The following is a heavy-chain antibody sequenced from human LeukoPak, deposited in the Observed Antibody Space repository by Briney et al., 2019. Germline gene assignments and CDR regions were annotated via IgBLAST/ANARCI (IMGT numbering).Heavy chain of an antibody. D-gene: IGHD3-22*01. CDR2: IYYSGNT. Sequence: PSETLSLTCSVSGGSIRSTTYYWGWIRQPPGKGLEWIGSIYYSGNTYYSPSLMSRVTISVDTSKNQFSLNLSSVTAADTAVYFCARAPHFFDTSGSRYYFDYWGQGALVTVSS. J-gene: IGHJ4*02. CDR3: ARAPHFFDTSGSRYYFDY. CDR1: GGSIRSTTYY. V-gene: IGHV4-39*07.